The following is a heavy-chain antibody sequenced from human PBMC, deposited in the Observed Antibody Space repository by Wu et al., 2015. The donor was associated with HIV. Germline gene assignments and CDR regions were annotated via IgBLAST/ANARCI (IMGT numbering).Heavy chain of an antibody. CDR2: MNPNSGNT. V-gene: IGHV1-8*01. J-gene: IGHJ5*02. D-gene: IGHD3-10*01. Sequence: QVQLVQSGAEVKKPGASVKVSCKASGYTFTSYDINWVRQATGQGLEWMGWMNPNSGNTGYAQKFQGRVTMTRNTSISTAYMELSSLRSEDTAVYYCARGFRWEYGSGIGWFDPWGQGTLVTVSS. CDR3: ARGFRWEYGSGIGWFDP. CDR1: GYTFTSYD.